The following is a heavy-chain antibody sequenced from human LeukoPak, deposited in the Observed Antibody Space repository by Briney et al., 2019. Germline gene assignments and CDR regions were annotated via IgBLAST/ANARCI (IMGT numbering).Heavy chain of an antibody. J-gene: IGHJ4*02. Sequence: SETLSLTCTVSGGSISSYYWSWIRQPAGKGLEWIGRIYTSGSTNYNPSLKSRVTMSVDTSKNQFSLKLSSVTAADTAVYYCAGGDYDFWSGYYTKEEYWGQGTLVTVSS. D-gene: IGHD3-3*01. CDR2: IYTSGST. CDR1: GGSISSYY. V-gene: IGHV4-4*07. CDR3: AGGDYDFWSGYYTKEEY.